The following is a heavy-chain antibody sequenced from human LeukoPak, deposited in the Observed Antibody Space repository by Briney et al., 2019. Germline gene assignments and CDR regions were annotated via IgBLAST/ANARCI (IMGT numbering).Heavy chain of an antibody. CDR3: TTGIRGD. Sequence: GGSLRLSCAASGFTFSSYAMNWVRQAPGKGLEWVGRIASKTDGGTTDYAAPVKGRFTISRDDSKNTLFLQMNSLKTEDTAVYYCTTGIRGDCGQGTLVTVSS. V-gene: IGHV3-15*04. CDR2: IASKTDGGTT. J-gene: IGHJ4*02. CDR1: GFTFSSYA.